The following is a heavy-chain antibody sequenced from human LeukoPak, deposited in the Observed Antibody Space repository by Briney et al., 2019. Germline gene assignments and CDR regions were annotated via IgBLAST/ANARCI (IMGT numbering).Heavy chain of an antibody. CDR2: ICSGGST. D-gene: IGHD6-19*01. CDR3: ARLFPGFSSGCFDY. CDR1: GFTVSSNY. Sequence: PGGSLRLSCAASGFTVSSNYISWVRQAPGKGLEWVSVICSGGSTYYADSVKGRFTISRDNSKNTLYLQMNSLRVEDTAVYYCARLFPGFSSGCFDYWGQGTLVTVSA. V-gene: IGHV3-66*01. J-gene: IGHJ4*02.